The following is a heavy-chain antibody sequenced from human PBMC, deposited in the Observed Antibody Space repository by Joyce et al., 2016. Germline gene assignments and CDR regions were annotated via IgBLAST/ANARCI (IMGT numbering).Heavy chain of an antibody. D-gene: IGHD1-26*01. Sequence: QVQLRASGPGLVKPSQTLSLTCPVSGGSISNGDYYCNWIRQHPGKGLEGVGYSYCRGTTYYNPSLKNCLAISLENSGNQFSLKLSSVTAADTAIYYGALEEAREEGSRDAFALWGQGTQVTVSS. CDR1: GGSISNGDYY. V-gene: IGHV4-30-4*01. CDR2: SYCRGTT. J-gene: IGHJ3*01. CDR3: ALEEAREEGSRDAFAL.